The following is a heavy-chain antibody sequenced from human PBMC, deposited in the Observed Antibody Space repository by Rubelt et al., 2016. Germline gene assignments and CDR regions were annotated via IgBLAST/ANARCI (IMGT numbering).Heavy chain of an antibody. CDR3: ARDRIRIAARQGWYFDL. V-gene: IGHV1-18*01. Sequence: QVQLVQSGAEVKKPGASVKVSCKASGYTFTSYGISWVRQAPGQGLEWMGWISAYNGNNNYAQKLQGKVTMTTDTSTSAAYMELRSLRSDDTVVYYCARDRIRIAARQGWYFDLWGRGTLVTVSS. D-gene: IGHD6-6*01. J-gene: IGHJ2*01. CDR2: ISAYNGNN. CDR1: GYTFTSYG.